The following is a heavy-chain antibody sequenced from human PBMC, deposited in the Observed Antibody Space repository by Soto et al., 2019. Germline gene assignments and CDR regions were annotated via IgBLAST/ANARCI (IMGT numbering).Heavy chain of an antibody. CDR3: ARGIHPTKRVGRDYFDY. V-gene: IGHV1-46*03. CDR1: GYTFTSYY. D-gene: IGHD1-20*01. CDR2: INPSGGST. Sequence: QVQLVQSGAEVKKPGASVKVSCKASGYTFTSYYMHWVRQAPGQGLEWMGIINPSGGSTSYAQKFQGGVTMTRDTSTSTVYMELSSLRSEDTAVYYCARGIHPTKRVGRDYFDYWGQGTLVTVSS. J-gene: IGHJ4*02.